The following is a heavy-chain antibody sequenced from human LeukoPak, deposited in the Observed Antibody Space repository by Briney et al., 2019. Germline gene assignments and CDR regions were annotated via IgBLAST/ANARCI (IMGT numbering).Heavy chain of an antibody. Sequence: ASVKVSCKASGYTLTIYGISWVRQAPGQGLEWMGWISAYNGNTNYAQKLQGRVTMTTDTSTSTAYMELRSLRSDDTAVYYCARGILTGSRGYYFDYWGQGTLVTVSS. CDR2: ISAYNGNT. J-gene: IGHJ4*02. CDR3: ARGILTGSRGYYFDY. V-gene: IGHV1-18*01. CDR1: GYTLTIYG. D-gene: IGHD3-9*01.